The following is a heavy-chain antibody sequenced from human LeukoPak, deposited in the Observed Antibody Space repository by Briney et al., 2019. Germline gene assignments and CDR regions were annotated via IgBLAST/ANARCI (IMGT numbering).Heavy chain of an antibody. CDR3: AREGTYYDFWSGLHPDYYGMDV. J-gene: IGHJ6*02. V-gene: IGHV3-74*01. CDR2: INSDGSST. CDR1: GFTFSSYW. Sequence: PGGSLRLSCAASGFTFSSYWMHWVRQAPGKGLVWVSRINSDGSSTSYADSVKGRFTISRDNAKNTLYLQMNSLRAEDTAVYYCAREGTYYDFWSGLHPDYYGMDVWGQGTTVTVSS. D-gene: IGHD3-3*01.